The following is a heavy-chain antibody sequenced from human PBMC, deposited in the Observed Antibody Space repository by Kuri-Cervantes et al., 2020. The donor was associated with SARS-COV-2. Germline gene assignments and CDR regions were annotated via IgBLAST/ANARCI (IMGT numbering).Heavy chain of an antibody. CDR3: ARDKINGHGFDL. Sequence: SETLSLTCTVSSGSISSNYWSWIRQPPGKGLEWIGYIYYSGRTDHNPSLKSRVTISVDTSKNQLSLKLSSVTAADTAVYYCARDKINGHGFDLWGRGTLVTVPS. CDR1: SGSISSNY. CDR2: IYYSGRT. J-gene: IGHJ2*01. V-gene: IGHV4-59*01. D-gene: IGHD2-8*01.